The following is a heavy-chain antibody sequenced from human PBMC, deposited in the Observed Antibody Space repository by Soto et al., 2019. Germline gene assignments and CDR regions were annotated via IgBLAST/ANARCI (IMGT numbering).Heavy chain of an antibody. D-gene: IGHD3-3*01. CDR1: GGSISRYY. J-gene: IGHJ4*02. Sequence: PLETLSLACTVSGGSISRYYWSWIRQPPGKGVEWIGYIYYSGSTNYNPSLKSRVTISVGTAKIQFSLKLSSVTAADTAVYYCARGYYDFWSGYCPLHYWGQGTLDTVSS. CDR3: ARGYYDFWSGYCPLHY. CDR2: IYYSGST. V-gene: IGHV4-59*01.